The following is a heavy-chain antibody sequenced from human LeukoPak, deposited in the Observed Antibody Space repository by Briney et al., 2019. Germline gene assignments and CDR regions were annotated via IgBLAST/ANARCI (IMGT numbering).Heavy chain of an antibody. J-gene: IGHJ4*02. Sequence: SGGSLRLSCAASGFTFSSYSMNWVRQAPGKGLEWVSSISSSSSYIYYADSVKGRFTISRDNAKNSLYLQMNSLRAEDTAVYYCASETADGSGSYLPNYFDYWGQGTLVTVSS. V-gene: IGHV3-21*01. D-gene: IGHD3-10*01. CDR2: ISSSSSYI. CDR1: GFTFSSYS. CDR3: ASETADGSGSYLPNYFDY.